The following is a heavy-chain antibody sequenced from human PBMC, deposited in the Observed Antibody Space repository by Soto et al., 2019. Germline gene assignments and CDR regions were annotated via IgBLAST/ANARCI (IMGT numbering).Heavy chain of an antibody. CDR2: ISSSSSYI. J-gene: IGHJ4*02. Sequence: GGPLRLSCAASGVNFSSYSMNWVRQAPGKGLEWVSSISSSSSYIYYADSVKGRFTISRDNAKNSLYLQMNSLRAEDTAVYYCARDVYSSSWYPYWGQGTLVTVSA. D-gene: IGHD6-13*01. V-gene: IGHV3-21*01. CDR3: ARDVYSSSWYPY. CDR1: GVNFSSYS.